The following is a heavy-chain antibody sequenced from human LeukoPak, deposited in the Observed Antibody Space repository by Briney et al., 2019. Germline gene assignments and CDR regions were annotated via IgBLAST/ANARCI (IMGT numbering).Heavy chain of an antibody. CDR2: LYTRGSI. V-gene: IGHV4-61*02. J-gene: IGHJ5*02. D-gene: IGHD2-15*01. CDR1: GGSISSGDYY. CDR3: ARGVGGYCSGGSCYSGPNWFDP. Sequence: SETLSLTCRVSGGSISSGDYYWSWIRQPAGKGLEWIGRLYTRGSINYNPSLKSRVTISVDTSKNQFSLKLSSVTAADTAVYYCARGVGGYCSGGSCYSGPNWFDPWGQGTLVTVSS.